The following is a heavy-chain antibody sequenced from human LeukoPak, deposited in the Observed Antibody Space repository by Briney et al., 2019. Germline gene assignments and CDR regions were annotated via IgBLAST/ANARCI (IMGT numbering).Heavy chain of an antibody. CDR2: IYYSGST. CDR3: ARWISIAVAVFDP. CDR1: GGSISSSSYY. J-gene: IGHJ5*02. Sequence: SETLSLTCTVSGGSISSSSYYWGWIRQPPGKGLEWIGSIYYSGSTYYNLSLKSRVTISVDTSKNQFSLKLSSVTAADTAVYYCARWISIAVAVFDPWGQGTLVTVSS. V-gene: IGHV4-39*01. D-gene: IGHD6-19*01.